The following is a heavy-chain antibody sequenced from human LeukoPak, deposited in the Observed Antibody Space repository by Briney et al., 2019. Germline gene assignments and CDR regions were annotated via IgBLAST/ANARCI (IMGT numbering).Heavy chain of an antibody. CDR2: ISSSSSTL. V-gene: IGHV3-48*02. D-gene: IGHD1-7*01. Sequence: PGGSLRLSCAASGFTFSSYSMSWVRQAPGKGLEWVAYISSSSSTLHYADPVKGRFTISRDNANNSLYLQMNSLRDEDTAVYYCAKALTGTTSYYYYGMDVWGQGTTVTVSS. J-gene: IGHJ6*02. CDR3: AKALTGTTSYYYYGMDV. CDR1: GFTFSSYS.